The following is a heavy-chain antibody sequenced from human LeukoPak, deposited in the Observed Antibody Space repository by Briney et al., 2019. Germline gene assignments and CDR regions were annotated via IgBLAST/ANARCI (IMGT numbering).Heavy chain of an antibody. CDR2: IYHSGIT. CDR1: GYSISSGYY. D-gene: IGHD3-16*01. V-gene: IGHV4-38-2*02. CDR3: ARDWQARGGGD. J-gene: IGHJ4*02. Sequence: SETLSLTCAVSGYSISSGYYWGWIRQPPGKGLEWIGSIYHSGITYYNPSLKSRVTISVDTSKNQFSLKVASVTAADTAVYYCARDWQARGGGDWGQGTLVTVSS.